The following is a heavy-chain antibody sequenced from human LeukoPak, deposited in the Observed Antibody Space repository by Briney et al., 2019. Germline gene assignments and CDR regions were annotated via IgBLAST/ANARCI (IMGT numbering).Heavy chain of an antibody. CDR2: ISAYNGNT. CDR3: VRCRDYYDSSGYYCVD. J-gene: IGHJ4*02. Sequence: ASVKVSCKASGYTFTSYGISWVRQAPGQGLEWMGWISAYNGNTNYAQKLQGRVTMTTDTSTSTAYMELRSLRSDDTAVYYCVRCRDYYDSSGYYCVDWGQGTLVTVSS. V-gene: IGHV1-18*01. CDR1: GYTFTSYG. D-gene: IGHD3-22*01.